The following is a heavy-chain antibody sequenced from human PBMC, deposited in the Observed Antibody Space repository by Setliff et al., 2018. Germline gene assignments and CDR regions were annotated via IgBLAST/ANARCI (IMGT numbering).Heavy chain of an antibody. CDR2: LHTSGSI. CDR1: GGSISSGTYY. CDR3: ARDQWVRSPPLHFSYSMDV. V-gene: IGHV4-61*02. D-gene: IGHD5-12*01. J-gene: IGHJ6*02. Sequence: SETLSLTCTVSGGSISSGTYYWSWIRQPAGKGLEWIGRLHTSGSIDYNPSLKSRVTISVDTSKNQFSLRLRSVTAADTAVYFCARDQWVRSPPLHFSYSMDVWGQGTTVTVSS.